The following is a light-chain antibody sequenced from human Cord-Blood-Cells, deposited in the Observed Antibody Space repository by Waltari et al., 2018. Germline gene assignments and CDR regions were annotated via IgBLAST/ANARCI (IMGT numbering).Light chain of an antibody. CDR1: QSVSSSY. J-gene: IGKJ5*01. CDR2: GAS. V-gene: IGKV3-20*01. CDR3: QQYGSSPIT. Sequence: EIGLTLSPGTLSLSPGERATIPCRSSQSVSSSYLAWHQQKPGQAPRLLIYGASSRATGIPDRYSGSGSWTDFTLTISILEPEDFAVYYCQQYGSSPITFGQGTRLEIK.